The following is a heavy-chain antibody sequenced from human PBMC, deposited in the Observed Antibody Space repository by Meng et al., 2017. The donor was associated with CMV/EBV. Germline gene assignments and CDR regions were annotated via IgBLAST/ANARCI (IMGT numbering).Heavy chain of an antibody. CDR2: INHSGST. J-gene: IGHJ5*02. V-gene: IGHV4-34*01. Sequence: SETLSLTCAVYGGSFSGYYWSWIRQPPGKGLEWIGEINHSGSTNYNPSLKSRVTISVDTSKNQFSLKLSSVTAADTAVYYCARRHSGSYYFDPWGQGTLVTVSS. D-gene: IGHD1-26*01. CDR1: GGSFSGYY. CDR3: ARRHSGSYYFDP.